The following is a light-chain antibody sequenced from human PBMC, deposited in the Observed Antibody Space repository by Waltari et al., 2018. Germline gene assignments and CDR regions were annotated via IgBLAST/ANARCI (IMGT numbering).Light chain of an antibody. V-gene: IGLV2-14*01. CDR1: SSDVGGYNY. J-gene: IGLJ3*02. CDR2: DVS. Sequence: QSALTQPASVSGSPGQSITISCTGTSSDVGGYNYVSWYQQHPGKAPKLMIYDVSKRPSGGSNRFSGSKSGNTASLTISGLQAEDEADYYCSSCTSSSTWVFGGGTNLTVL. CDR3: SSCTSSSTWV.